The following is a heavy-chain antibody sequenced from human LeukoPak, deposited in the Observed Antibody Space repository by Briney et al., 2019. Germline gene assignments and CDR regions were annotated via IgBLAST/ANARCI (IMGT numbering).Heavy chain of an antibody. Sequence: GGSLRLSCAASGFTFSSYSMNWVRQAPGKGLEWVSSISSSSYIYYADSVKGRFTISRDNAKNSLYLQMNSLRAEDTAVYYCARDHYYYDSSGYLGYYYYMDVWGKGTTVTVSS. J-gene: IGHJ6*03. D-gene: IGHD3-22*01. CDR3: ARDHYYYDSSGYLGYYYYMDV. CDR2: ISSSSYI. V-gene: IGHV3-21*01. CDR1: GFTFSSYS.